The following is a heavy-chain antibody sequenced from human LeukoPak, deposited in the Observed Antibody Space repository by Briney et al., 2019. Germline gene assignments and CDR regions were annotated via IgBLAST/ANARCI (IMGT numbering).Heavy chain of an antibody. CDR2: VLSGGTT. Sequence: SETLPLTCTVSGGSISSYYWSWIRESAGKELEWIGRVLSGGTTNYNPSLKSRVTISVDKSKNQFSLKLTSVTAADTAVYYCARDRVTSATTSGNWFDPWGQGTLVTVSS. CDR1: GGSISSYY. V-gene: IGHV4-4*07. J-gene: IGHJ5*02. D-gene: IGHD3-10*01. CDR3: ARDRVTSATTSGNWFDP.